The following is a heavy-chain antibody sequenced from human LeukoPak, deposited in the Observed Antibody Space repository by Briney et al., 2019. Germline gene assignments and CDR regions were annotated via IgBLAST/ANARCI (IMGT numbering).Heavy chain of an antibody. CDR2: IWYDGSNK. J-gene: IGHJ6*02. CDR1: GFTFSSYG. CDR3: ERGYCSSTSCYGRYHYYYHGMDV. Sequence: GRSLRLSCAASGFTFSSYGMHCVRQSTGKGLEWVAVIWYDGSNKYYADSVKGRFTISRENSKNPLYLQMNSLRAEDTAVYYCERGYCSSTSCYGRYHYYYHGMDVWGQGTTVTVSS. D-gene: IGHD2-2*01. V-gene: IGHV3-33*01.